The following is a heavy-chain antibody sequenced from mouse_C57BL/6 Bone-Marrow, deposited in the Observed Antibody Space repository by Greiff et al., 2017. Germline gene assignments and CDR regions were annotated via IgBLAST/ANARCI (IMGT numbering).Heavy chain of an antibody. CDR1: GFTFSDSY. CDR2: INYDGSST. J-gene: IGHJ4*01. V-gene: IGHV5-16*01. CDR3: AREAASSGAMDY. D-gene: IGHD3-2*02. Sequence: EVKLVESEGGLVQPGSSMKLSCTASGFTFSDSYMAWVRQVPEKGLEWVANINYDGSSTYYLDSLKSRFIISRDNAKNILYLQMSSLKSEDTATYYCAREAASSGAMDYWGQGTSVTVSS.